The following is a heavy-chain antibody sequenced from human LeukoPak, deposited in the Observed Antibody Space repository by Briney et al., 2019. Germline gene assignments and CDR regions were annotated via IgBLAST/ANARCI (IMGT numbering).Heavy chain of an antibody. CDR2: IYYSGST. CDR1: GGSISSYY. Sequence: SETLSLTCTVSGGSISSYYWSWIRQPPGKGLEWIGYIYYSGSTNYNPSLKSRVTISVDTSRNQFSLKLSSVTAADMAVYYCARRGYGSGSYPFDYWGQGTLVTVSS. CDR3: ARRGYGSGSYPFDY. J-gene: IGHJ4*02. V-gene: IGHV4-59*01. D-gene: IGHD3-10*01.